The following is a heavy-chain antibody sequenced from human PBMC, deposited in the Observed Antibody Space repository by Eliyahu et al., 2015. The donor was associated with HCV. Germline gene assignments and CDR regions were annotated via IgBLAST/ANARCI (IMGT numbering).Heavy chain of an antibody. CDR2: IHYXGST. CDR1: GGSXTTYY. V-gene: IGHV4-59*01. J-gene: IGHJ5*02. CDR3: ASGGGGIAVTGTGGWFDP. Sequence: QVQLQESGPGLVKPSETLSLXCXXXGGSXTTYYXSWIRQPPGKGLEWIWYIHYXGSTNYXPSLKSRVTISIDTSKNQFSLNLTSVTAADTAMYYCASGGGGIAVTGTGGWFDPWGQGTLVTVSS. D-gene: IGHD6-19*01.